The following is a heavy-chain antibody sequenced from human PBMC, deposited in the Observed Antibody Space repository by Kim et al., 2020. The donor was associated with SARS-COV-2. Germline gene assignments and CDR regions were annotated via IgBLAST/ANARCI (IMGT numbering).Heavy chain of an antibody. CDR2: ISYDGSNK. CDR1: GFTFSSYG. CDR3: AKRGFWSGPLDY. V-gene: IGHV3-30*18. J-gene: IGHJ4*02. D-gene: IGHD3-3*01. Sequence: GGSLRLSCAASGFTFSSYGMHWVRQAPGKGLEWVAVISYDGSNKYYADSVKGRFTISRDNSKNTLYLQMNSLRAEDTAVYYCAKRGFWSGPLDYWGQGTLVTVSS.